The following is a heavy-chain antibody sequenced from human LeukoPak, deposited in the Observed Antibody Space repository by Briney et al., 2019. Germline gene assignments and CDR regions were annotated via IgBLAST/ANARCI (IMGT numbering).Heavy chain of an antibody. J-gene: IGHJ5*02. V-gene: IGHV4-59*01. D-gene: IGHD3-10*01. CDR3: ARQLWFGDSEGSWFDP. Sequence: SETLSLTCTVSGGSISSYYWSWIRQPPGKGLEWIGYIYYSGSTNYNPSLKSRVTISVDTSKNQFSLKLSSVTAADTAVYYCARQLWFGDSEGSWFDPWGQGTLVTVSS. CDR1: GGSISSYY. CDR2: IYYSGST.